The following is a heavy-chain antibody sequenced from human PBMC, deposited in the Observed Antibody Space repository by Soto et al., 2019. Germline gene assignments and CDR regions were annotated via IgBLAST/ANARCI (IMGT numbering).Heavy chain of an antibody. D-gene: IGHD2-2*01. V-gene: IGHV3-23*01. CDR2: ISGSGGST. J-gene: IGHJ5*02. CDR1: GFTFSSYA. Sequence: VGSLRLSCAASGFTFSSYAMSWFRQAPGKGLEWVSAISGSGGSTYYVDSVKGRFTISRDNSKNTLYLQMNSLRAEDTAVYYCAKHPGVSAYHLLSENNWFDPWGQGTLVTVSS. CDR3: AKHPGVSAYHLLSENNWFDP.